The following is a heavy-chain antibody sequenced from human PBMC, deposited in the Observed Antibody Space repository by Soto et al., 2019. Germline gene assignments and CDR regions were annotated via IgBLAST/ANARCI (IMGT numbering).Heavy chain of an antibody. V-gene: IGHV3-33*01. CDR2: IWYDGSNE. CDR3: ARGANSPLWEPPAMFRFDY. Sequence: QVQLVESGGGVVQPGRSLRLSCTASGFSFGTYGMHWVRQAPGKGLEWVAVIWYDGSNEYYADSVKGRFTMSRDNSKNTLYLQMNSLRAADTALYYCARGANSPLWEPPAMFRFDYWGQGSLVTVSS. D-gene: IGHD2-2*01. J-gene: IGHJ4*02. CDR1: GFSFGTYG.